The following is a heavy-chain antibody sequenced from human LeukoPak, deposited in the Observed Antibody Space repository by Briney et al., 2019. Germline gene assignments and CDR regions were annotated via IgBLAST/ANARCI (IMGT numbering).Heavy chain of an antibody. CDR1: GFTFNTYE. CDR2: SSSSGSSI. D-gene: IGHD3-10*02. V-gene: IGHV3-48*03. Sequence: GGSLRLSCAASGFTFNTYEMNWVRQAPGKGLEWVSYSSSSGSSIHYADSVKGRFTISRDNAKNSLYLQMNSLRAEDTAVYYCARAGRKSRGVDLVRKKETGYYYYMDVWGKGTTVTVSS. CDR3: ARAGRKSRGVDLVRKKETGYYYYMDV. J-gene: IGHJ6*03.